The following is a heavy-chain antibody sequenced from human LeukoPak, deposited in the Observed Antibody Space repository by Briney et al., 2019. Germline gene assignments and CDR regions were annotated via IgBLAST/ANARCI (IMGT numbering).Heavy chain of an antibody. J-gene: IGHJ6*02. CDR1: GFTFSSYG. CDR2: ISYDGSNK. Sequence: GGSLRLSCAASGFTFSSYGMHWVRQAPGKGLEWVAVISYDGSNKYYADSVKGRFTMSRDNSKNTLYLQMSRLIAEDTAVYYCAKDGGGPGIAAAAPKVQYYYYSMDVWGEETTVTVSS. CDR3: AKDGGGPGIAAAAPKVQYYYYSMDV. V-gene: IGHV3-30*18. D-gene: IGHD6-13*01.